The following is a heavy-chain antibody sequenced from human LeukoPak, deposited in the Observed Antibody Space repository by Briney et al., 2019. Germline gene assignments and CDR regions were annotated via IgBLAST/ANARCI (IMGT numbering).Heavy chain of an antibody. Sequence: GSSVKVSCKASGGTFSSYAISWVRQAPGQGLEWMGGIIPIFGTANYAQKFQGRVTITADESTSTAYMELSSLRSEDTAVYYCARALGGGYYRYYFDYWGQGTLVTVSS. V-gene: IGHV1-69*01. CDR2: IIPIFGTA. CDR1: GGTFSSYA. CDR3: ARALGGGYYRYYFDY. J-gene: IGHJ4*02. D-gene: IGHD3-3*01.